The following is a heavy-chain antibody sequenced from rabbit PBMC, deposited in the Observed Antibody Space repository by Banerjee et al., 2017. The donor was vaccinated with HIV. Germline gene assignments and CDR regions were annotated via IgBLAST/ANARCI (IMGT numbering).Heavy chain of an antibody. CDR1: GLDFITFYS. CDR3: ARDLAGVIGWNFNF. J-gene: IGHJ6*01. V-gene: IGHV1S45*01. Sequence: QEQLEESGGGLVKPGGSLTLPCKALGLDFITFYSWSWVGRAPGKGLEWIGCISAGSSGTTYYASWAKGRFTISKTSSTTVTLQMTSLTAADTATYFCARDLAGVIGWNFNFWGPGTLVTVS. D-gene: IGHD4-1*01. CDR2: ISAGSSGTT.